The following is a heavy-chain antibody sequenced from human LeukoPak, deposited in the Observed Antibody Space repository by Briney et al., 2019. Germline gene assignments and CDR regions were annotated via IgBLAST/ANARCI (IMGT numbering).Heavy chain of an antibody. D-gene: IGHD3-22*01. CDR2: ISSSSSYI. V-gene: IGHV3-21*01. CDR1: GFTFSSYS. CDR3: ASSRLVVGIDY. J-gene: IGHJ4*02. Sequence: PGGSLRLSCAASGFTFSSYSMNWVRQAPGKGLEWVSSISSSSSYIYYADSVKGRFTISGDNAKNSLYLQMNSLRAEDTAVYYCASSRLVVGIDYWGQGTLVTVSS.